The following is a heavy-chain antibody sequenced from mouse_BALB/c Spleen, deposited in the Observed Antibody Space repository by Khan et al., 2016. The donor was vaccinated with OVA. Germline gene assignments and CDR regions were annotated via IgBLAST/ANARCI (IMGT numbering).Heavy chain of an antibody. D-gene: IGHD2-10*01. J-gene: IGHJ4*01. V-gene: IGHV2-6-1*01. Sequence: VQLQESGPGLVAPSQSLSITCTISGFSLTNYGVHWVRQPPGKGLEWLVVIWSDGSTTYNSALKSRLTITKDNSKSQVFLKMNSLQSEDTAVYFCAGQPYYHYNIMDYWGQGTSVTVSS. CDR3: AGQPYYHYNIMDY. CDR1: GFSLTNYG. CDR2: IWSDGST.